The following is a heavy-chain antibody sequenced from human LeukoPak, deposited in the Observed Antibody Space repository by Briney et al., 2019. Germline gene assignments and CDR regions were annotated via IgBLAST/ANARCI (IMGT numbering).Heavy chain of an antibody. Sequence: ASVKVSCKASGYTFTGYYMHWVRLAPGQGLEWMGWINPNSGGTNYAQKFQGRVTMTRDTSISTAYMELSRLRSDDTAVYYCARADIVVVVAAQPAPDYWGQGTLVTVSS. D-gene: IGHD2-15*01. CDR3: ARADIVVVVAAQPAPDY. J-gene: IGHJ4*02. V-gene: IGHV1-2*02. CDR1: GYTFTGYY. CDR2: INPNSGGT.